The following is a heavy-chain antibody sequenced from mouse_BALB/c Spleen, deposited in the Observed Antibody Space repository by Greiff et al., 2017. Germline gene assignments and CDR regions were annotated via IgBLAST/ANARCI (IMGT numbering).Heavy chain of an antibody. CDR2: IRLKSNNYAT. CDR1: GFTFSNYW. CDR3: TRYGYVLYFDV. D-gene: IGHD2-2*01. J-gene: IGHJ1*01. V-gene: IGHV6-6*02. Sequence: EVKVEESGGGLVQPGGSMKLSCVASGFTFSNYWMNWVRQSPEKGLEWVAEIRLKSNNYATHYAESVKGRFTISRDDSKSSVYLQMNNLRAEDTGIYYCTRYGYVLYFDVWGAGTTVTVSS.